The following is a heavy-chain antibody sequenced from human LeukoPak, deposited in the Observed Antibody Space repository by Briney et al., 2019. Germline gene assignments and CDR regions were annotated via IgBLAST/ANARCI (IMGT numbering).Heavy chain of an antibody. D-gene: IGHD2-21*02. CDR1: GYIFTSYG. V-gene: IGHV1-18*03. J-gene: IGHJ4*02. CDR3: ARADNRIVAVTADTFDY. CDR2: ISAYNGNT. Sequence: ASVKVSCRASGYIFTSYGFSWVRQAPGQGLEWVGWISAYNGNTNYAKNFQGRVTMTTDTSTSTAYLHLTGLRSDDMAVYFCARADNRIVAVTADTFDYWGQGTLVTVSS.